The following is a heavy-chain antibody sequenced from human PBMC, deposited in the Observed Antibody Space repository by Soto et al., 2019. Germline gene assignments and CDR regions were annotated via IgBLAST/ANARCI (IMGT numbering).Heavy chain of an antibody. CDR1: GYGFTTYG. CDR2: ISAHNGNT. D-gene: IGHD1-1*01. Sequence: QVHLVQSGAEVKKPGASVKVSCKGSGYGFTTYGITWVRQAPGQGLEWMAWISAHNGNTNYAQKXXXRVTXTXXXXXXXAYMELRSLRSDDTAVYYCARGRYGDYWGQGALVTVSS. CDR3: ARGRYGDY. J-gene: IGHJ4*02. V-gene: IGHV1-18*01.